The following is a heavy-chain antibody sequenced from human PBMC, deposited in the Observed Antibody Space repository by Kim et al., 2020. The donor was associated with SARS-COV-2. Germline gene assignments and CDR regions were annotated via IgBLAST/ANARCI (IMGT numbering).Heavy chain of an antibody. Sequence: GGSLRLSCAASGFTFSSYGMHWVRQAPGKGLECVAVISYDGSNKYYADSVKGRFTISRDNSKNTLYLQMNSLRAEDTAVYYCAKDTIGGGWQQLVSFYYYYGMDVWGQGTTVTVSS. D-gene: IGHD6-13*01. CDR1: GFTFSSYG. V-gene: IGHV3-30*18. CDR2: ISYDGSNK. CDR3: AKDTIGGGWQQLVSFYYYYGMDV. J-gene: IGHJ6*02.